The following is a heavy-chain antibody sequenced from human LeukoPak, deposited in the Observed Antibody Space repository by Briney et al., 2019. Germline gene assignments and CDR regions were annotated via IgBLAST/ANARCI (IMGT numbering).Heavy chain of an antibody. J-gene: IGHJ4*02. D-gene: IGHD7-27*01. CDR2: TRYRSKWYS. Sequence: SQTLSLTCAISGDSVSSNSVARNWIRQSPSGGLESLGKTRYRSKWYSDYAVSVKSRITINPDTSKSQFSLQLNSVTPEDTAVYYCARDSNWGFDYWGQGTLVTVSS. CDR3: ARDSNWGFDY. V-gene: IGHV6-1*01. CDR1: GDSVSSNSVA.